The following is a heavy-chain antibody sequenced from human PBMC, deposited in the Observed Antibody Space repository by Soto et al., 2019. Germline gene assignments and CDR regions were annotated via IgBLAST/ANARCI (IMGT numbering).Heavy chain of an antibody. D-gene: IGHD5-18*01. V-gene: IGHV6-1*01. CDR3: ARVSRIQLWTDYGMDV. J-gene: IGHJ6*02. CDR2: TYYRSKWYN. Sequence: SQTLSLTCAISGDSFSSNSAAWNWIRQSPSRGLEWLGRTYYRSKWYNDYAVSVKSRITINPDTSKNQFSLQLNSVTPEDTALYYCARVSRIQLWTDYGMDVWGQGTTVTVSS. CDR1: GDSFSSNSAA.